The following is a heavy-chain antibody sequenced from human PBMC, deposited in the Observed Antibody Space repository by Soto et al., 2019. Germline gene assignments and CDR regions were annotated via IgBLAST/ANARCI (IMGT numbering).Heavy chain of an antibody. CDR1: GFSVSDNY. J-gene: IGHJ6*02. D-gene: IGHD1-1*01. Sequence: EVQLVESGGGLVQPGGSLRLSCAASGFSVSDNYMNWVRQAPGKGLEWVSVTYIGGSTYYADSVNGRFTISRDNSKNTLSLQMNSLCAGERSQAGMDVWGQGTTVTVCS. CDR3: DV. V-gene: IGHV3-66*01. CDR2: TYIGGST.